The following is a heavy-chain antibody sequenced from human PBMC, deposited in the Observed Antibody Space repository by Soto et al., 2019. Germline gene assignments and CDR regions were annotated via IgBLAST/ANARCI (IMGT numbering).Heavy chain of an antibody. CDR3: ARGYAAPRDED. CDR2: INHSGST. J-gene: IGHJ4*02. D-gene: IGHD4-17*01. V-gene: IGHV4-34*01. Sequence: SETLSLTCAFYVVSFSGYYWSWIRQPPGKGLEWIGEINHSGSTSYNPSLKSRVTISVDTSNNHFSLKLSSVTAADTAVYYCARGYAAPRDEDWGQGTLVTVSS. CDR1: VVSFSGYY.